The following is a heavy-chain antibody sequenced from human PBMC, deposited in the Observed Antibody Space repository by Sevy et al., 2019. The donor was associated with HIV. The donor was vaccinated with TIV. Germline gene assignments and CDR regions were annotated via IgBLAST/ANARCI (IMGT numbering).Heavy chain of an antibody. CDR1: GFTFSSYA. J-gene: IGHJ6*02. Sequence: GGSLRLSCAASGFTFSSYAMSWVRQAPGKGLEWVSAISGSGGSTYYADSVKGRFTISRDNSKNTLYLQMNSLRAEDTPVYYCAARPFFGVVNIYYYGMDVWGQGTTVTVSS. D-gene: IGHD3-3*01. V-gene: IGHV3-23*01. CDR2: ISGSGGST. CDR3: AARPFFGVVNIYYYGMDV.